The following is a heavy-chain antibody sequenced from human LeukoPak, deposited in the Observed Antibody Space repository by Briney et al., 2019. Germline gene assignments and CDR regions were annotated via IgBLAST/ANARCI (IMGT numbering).Heavy chain of an antibody. Sequence: SGGSLRLSCAASGFTFSSYAMSWVRQAPGKGLEWVSAISGSGGSTYYADSVKGRFTISRDNSKNTLYLQMNSLRAEDTAVYYCAKPRQRCSSTSCYLWFDPWGQGTLVTVSS. J-gene: IGHJ5*02. CDR1: GFTFSSYA. CDR3: AKPRQRCSSTSCYLWFDP. D-gene: IGHD2-2*01. V-gene: IGHV3-23*01. CDR2: ISGSGGST.